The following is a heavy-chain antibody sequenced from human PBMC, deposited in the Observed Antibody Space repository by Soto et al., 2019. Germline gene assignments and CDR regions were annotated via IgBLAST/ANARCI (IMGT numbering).Heavy chain of an antibody. CDR3: AIPDIVVVPAATHNWFDP. J-gene: IGHJ5*02. D-gene: IGHD2-2*01. Sequence: QVQLVQSGAEVKKPGSSVKVSCKASGGTFSSYAISWVRQAPGQGLEWMGGIIPIFGTANYAQKFQGRVTITADESTSTAYMELSSLRSEDTAVYYCAIPDIVVVPAATHNWFDPWGQGTLVTVSS. CDR1: GGTFSSYA. CDR2: IIPIFGTA. V-gene: IGHV1-69*01.